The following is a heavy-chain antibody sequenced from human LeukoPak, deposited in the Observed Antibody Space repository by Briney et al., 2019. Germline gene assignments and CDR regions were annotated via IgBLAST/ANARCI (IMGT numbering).Heavy chain of an antibody. V-gene: IGHV3-74*01. J-gene: IGHJ6*02. CDR1: GFTFSTYC. CDR3: ARDNMPLVATLMRIYYYYYGMDV. Sequence: PGGSLRLSCAASGFTFSTYCMHWVRQAPGKGPMWVSRICPDGTVTNYADSVKARFIISRDNARNTVYLQMNSLRVEDTAVYYCARDNMPLVATLMRIYYYYYGMDVWGQGTTVTVSS. CDR2: ICPDGTVT. D-gene: IGHD5-12*01.